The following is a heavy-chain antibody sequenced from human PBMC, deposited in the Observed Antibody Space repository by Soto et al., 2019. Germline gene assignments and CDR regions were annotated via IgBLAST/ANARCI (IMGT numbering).Heavy chain of an antibody. CDR2: IIPIFGTA. CDR1: GGTFSSYA. CDR3: ASAGIAVDDPPEAYYYYGMDV. D-gene: IGHD6-19*01. J-gene: IGHJ6*02. Sequence: QVQLVQSGAEVKKPGSSVKVSCKASGGTFSSYAISWVRQAPGQGLEWMGGIIPIFGTANYAQKFQGRVTITADKSTSTAYMELSSLRSEDTAVYYCASAGIAVDDPPEAYYYYGMDVWGQGTTVTVSS. V-gene: IGHV1-69*06.